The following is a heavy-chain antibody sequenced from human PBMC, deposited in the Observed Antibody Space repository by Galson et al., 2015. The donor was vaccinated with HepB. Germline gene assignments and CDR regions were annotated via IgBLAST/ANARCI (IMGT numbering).Heavy chain of an antibody. CDR2: VDPENDKT. D-gene: IGHD2-21*02. J-gene: IGHJ3*01. CDR1: GYIFTEHY. Sequence: VKVSCKVSGYIFTEHYLHWVQQAPGKGLEWMGLVDPENDKTSYAEKFQGRLTVTADTSTDTAYVELSSLTSEDTAVYYCAMEKPRFGDPIWAFDLWGQGTMVTVSS. V-gene: IGHV1-69-2*01. CDR3: AMEKPRFGDPIWAFDL.